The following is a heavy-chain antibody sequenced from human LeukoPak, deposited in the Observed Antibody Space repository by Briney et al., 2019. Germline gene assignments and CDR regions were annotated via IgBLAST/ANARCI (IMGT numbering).Heavy chain of an antibody. D-gene: IGHD4-23*01. CDR3: ARVGYGGNLRPYYFDY. CDR2: IYYSGST. V-gene: IGHV4-31*03. J-gene: IGHJ4*02. Sequence: KSSQTLSLTCTVSGGSISSGGYYWSWIRQHPGKGLEWIGYIYYSGSTYYNPSVKSRVTISVDTSKNQFSLKLSSVTAADTAVYYCARVGYGGNLRPYYFDYWGQGTLVTVSS. CDR1: GGSISSGGYY.